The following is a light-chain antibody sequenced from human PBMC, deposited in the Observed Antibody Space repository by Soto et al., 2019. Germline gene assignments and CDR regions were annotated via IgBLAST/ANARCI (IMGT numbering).Light chain of an antibody. Sequence: EIVLTQSPGTLSLSPGERATLSCRASQSVSSSLAWYQQKGGQAPRLLIHGVSSRATGIPDRFSGSGSGIDFTLTISRLEPEDFAVYYCQQYGGSPRTFGQGTKVEVK. CDR1: QSVSSS. J-gene: IGKJ1*01. V-gene: IGKV3-20*01. CDR3: QQYGGSPRT. CDR2: GVS.